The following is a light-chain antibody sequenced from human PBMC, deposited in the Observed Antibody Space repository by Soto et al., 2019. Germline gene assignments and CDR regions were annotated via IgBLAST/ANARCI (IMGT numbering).Light chain of an antibody. J-gene: IGKJ2*01. Sequence: IVLTQSPGTLSLSPGERATLSCRANQSVTSSNLAWYQQKLGQAPRLLIFGASSWATGIPDRFSGSGSGTDFTLTISRLEPEDFAVYYCQQYGTSPYTFGQGTKLEIK. V-gene: IGKV3-20*01. CDR3: QQYGTSPYT. CDR2: GAS. CDR1: QSVTSSN.